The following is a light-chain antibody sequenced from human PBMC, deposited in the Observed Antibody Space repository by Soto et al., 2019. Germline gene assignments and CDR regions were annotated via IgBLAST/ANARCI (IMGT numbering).Light chain of an antibody. V-gene: IGKV3-20*01. CDR3: QQYGNSPLT. CDR1: QSVSSSY. J-gene: IGKJ4*01. CDR2: GAS. Sequence: EIVLTQSPGTLSLSPGERATLSCRASQSVSSSYLAWYQQRPGQAPRLLIYGASNRATGIPDRFSGSVSGTDFTLTISRLEPEDFAVYFCQQYGNSPLTFGGGTKVEIK.